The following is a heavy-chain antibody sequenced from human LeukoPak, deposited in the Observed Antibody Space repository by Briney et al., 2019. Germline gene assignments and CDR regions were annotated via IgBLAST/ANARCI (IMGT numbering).Heavy chain of an antibody. CDR1: GGTFSSYA. V-gene: IGHV1-69*13. D-gene: IGHD4-17*01. CDR3: ARGRDERTVTTLPDY. Sequence: RASVKVSCKASGGTFSSYAISWVRQAPGQGLEWMGGIIPIFGTANYAQKFQGRVTITGDESTSTAYMELSSLRSEDTAVYYCARGRDERTVTTLPDYWGQGTLVTVSS. CDR2: IIPIFGTA. J-gene: IGHJ4*02.